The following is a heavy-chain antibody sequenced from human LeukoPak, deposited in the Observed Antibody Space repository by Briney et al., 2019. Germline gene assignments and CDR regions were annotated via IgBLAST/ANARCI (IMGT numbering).Heavy chain of an antibody. CDR2: IKGDGSEK. D-gene: IGHD5-24*01. V-gene: IGHV3-7*05. Sequence: PGGSLRLSCAASGFTFRNYWMIWVRRAPGKGLEWLGNIKGDGSEKRYADSVRGRFTISRDNAQTSLYLQMNSLRAEDTAVYYCARASDPWLQLTWGQGTLVTVSS. CDR3: ARASDPWLQLT. CDR1: GFTFRNYW. J-gene: IGHJ5*02.